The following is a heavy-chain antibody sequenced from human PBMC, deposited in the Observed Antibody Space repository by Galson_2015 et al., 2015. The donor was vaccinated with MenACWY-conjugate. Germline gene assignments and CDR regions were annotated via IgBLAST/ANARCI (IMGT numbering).Heavy chain of an antibody. D-gene: IGHD5-24*01. CDR3: ATSGPEMAKFDRHG. V-gene: IGHV3-15*01. J-gene: IGHJ4*02. CDR1: GFTFANAW. Sequence: SLRLSCAASGFTFANAWMTWVRQAPGKGLEWVGHIKSKTYEGTTDYAAPVKGRFTISRDDSKNTLYLQLNGLKTEDTAVYYCATSGPEMAKFDRHGWGQGTLVTVSS. CDR2: IKSKTYEGTT.